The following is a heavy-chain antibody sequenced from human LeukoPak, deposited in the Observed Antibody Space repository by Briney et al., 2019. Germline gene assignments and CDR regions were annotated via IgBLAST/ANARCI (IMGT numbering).Heavy chain of an antibody. D-gene: IGHD3-10*01. CDR1: GFTFSSYW. CDR3: ARGDYGSGSIYYYYYMDV. V-gene: IGHV3-7*01. J-gene: IGHJ6*03. Sequence: GGSLRLSCAASGFTFSSYWMSWVRQAPGKGLEWVANIKQDGSEKYYVDSVKGRFTISRDNAKNSLYLQMNSLIAEDTAVYYCARGDYGSGSIYYYYYMDVWGKGTTVTVSS. CDR2: IKQDGSEK.